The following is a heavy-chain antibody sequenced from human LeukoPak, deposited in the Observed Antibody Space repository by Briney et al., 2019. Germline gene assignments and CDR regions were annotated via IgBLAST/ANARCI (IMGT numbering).Heavy chain of an antibody. J-gene: IGHJ4*02. CDR2: IKRKTDDGTT. D-gene: IGHD1-1*01. Sequence: GGSLRLSCAASGFSFSDTWMNWVRQAPGKGLEWVGLIKRKTDDGTTDYAAPGKGRFTISRDDSKNTLYLQMNSLKTEDTAVYYCTTQSGAWNFDYWGQGTLVTVSS. CDR3: TTQSGAWNFDY. CDR1: GFSFSDTW. V-gene: IGHV3-15*07.